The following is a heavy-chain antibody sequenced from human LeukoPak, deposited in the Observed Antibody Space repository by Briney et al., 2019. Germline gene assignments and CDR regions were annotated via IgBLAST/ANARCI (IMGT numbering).Heavy chain of an antibody. D-gene: IGHD6-19*01. CDR1: GFTFRSYA. V-gene: IGHV3-23*01. CDR2: IVGGGGTT. J-gene: IGHJ4*02. CDR3: AKARLSTGWAYNDY. Sequence: GGSLRLYCAASGFTFRSYAMSWVRQAPGKGLEWVSAIVGGGGTTFYADSVKGRFTSSRDNSKNTVSLQMNSLRAEDTAVYYCAKARLSTGWAYNDYWGQGTLVTVSS.